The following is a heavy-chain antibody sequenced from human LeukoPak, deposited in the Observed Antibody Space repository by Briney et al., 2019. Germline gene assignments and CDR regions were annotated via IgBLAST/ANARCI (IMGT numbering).Heavy chain of an antibody. J-gene: IGHJ4*02. CDR1: GYSISSGYY. CDR3: ARAGLVEAAAGFDC. Sequence: SETLSLTCAVTGYSISSGYYWGWIRQTPGKGLEWIGHIYHSGRTYYNPSLKSRVTISVDTSKNQFSLKLNSVTAADTAVYYCARAGLVEAAAGFDCWGQGTLVTVSS. V-gene: IGHV4-38-2*01. D-gene: IGHD6-13*01. CDR2: IYHSGRT.